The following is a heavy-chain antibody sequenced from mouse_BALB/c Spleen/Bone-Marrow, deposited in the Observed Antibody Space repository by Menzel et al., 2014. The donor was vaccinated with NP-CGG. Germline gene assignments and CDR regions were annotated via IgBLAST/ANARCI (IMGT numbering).Heavy chain of an antibody. J-gene: IGHJ2*01. CDR1: GDSITSGY. Sequence: EVKLQESGPSLVKPSQTLSLPCSVTGDSITSGYWNWVRKFPGNKLEYMGYISYSGSTYYNPSLKSRISITRDTPKNQYYLQMNSVTTEDTATYYCARYKGYYEHDGDYFDYWVQGTTLTGSS. V-gene: IGHV3-8*02. D-gene: IGHD2-4*01. CDR3: ARYKGYYEHDGDYFDY. CDR2: ISYSGST.